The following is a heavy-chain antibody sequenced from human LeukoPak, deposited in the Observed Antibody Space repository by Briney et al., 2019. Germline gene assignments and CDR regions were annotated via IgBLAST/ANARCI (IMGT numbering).Heavy chain of an antibody. CDR2: IIPIFGTV. CDR3: ARAPRTYYYYMDV. V-gene: IGHV1-69*13. Sequence: ASVKVSCKASGGTFSTYAISWVRQAPGQGLEWMGGIIPIFGTVNYAQKFQGRVTITADESTSTAYMELSSLRSEDTAVYFCARAPRTYYYYMDVWGKETTVTISS. CDR1: GGTFSTYA. J-gene: IGHJ6*03.